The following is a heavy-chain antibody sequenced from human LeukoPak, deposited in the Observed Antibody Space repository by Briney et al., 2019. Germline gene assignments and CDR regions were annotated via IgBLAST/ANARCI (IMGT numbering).Heavy chain of an antibody. CDR3: ARDAGYYGSGSLDV. J-gene: IGHJ6*04. CDR1: GGSISSYY. CDR2: IYYSGST. D-gene: IGHD3-10*01. Sequence: SETLSLTCTVSGGSISSYYWSWIRQPPGKGLEWIGYIYYSGSTNYNPSLKSRVTISVDTSKNQFSLKLSSVTAADTAVYYCARDAGYYGSGSLDVWSKGTTVTVSS. V-gene: IGHV4-59*01.